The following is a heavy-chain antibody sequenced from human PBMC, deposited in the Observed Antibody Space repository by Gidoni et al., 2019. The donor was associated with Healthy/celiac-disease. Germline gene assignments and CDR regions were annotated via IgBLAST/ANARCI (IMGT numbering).Heavy chain of an antibody. CDR1: GYSFTSYW. J-gene: IGHJ4*02. D-gene: IGHD3-10*01. CDR3: ARLRGVYEGSGSYGVYFDY. V-gene: IGHV5-51*01. Sequence: EVQLVQSVAEVNKPGESLKISCKGSGYSFTSYWIGWVRQMPGKGLEWMGIIYPGDSDTRYSPSFQGQVTISADKSISTAYLQWSSLKASDTAMYYCARLRGVYEGSGSYGVYFDYWGQGTLVTVSS. CDR2: IYPGDSDT.